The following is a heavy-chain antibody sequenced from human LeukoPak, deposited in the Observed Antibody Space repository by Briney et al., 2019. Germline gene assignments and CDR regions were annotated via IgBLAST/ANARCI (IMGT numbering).Heavy chain of an antibody. CDR3: ARIMVRGVISYYYHIDV. CDR2: ISSSSSYI. CDR1: GFTFSSYS. J-gene: IGHJ6*03. V-gene: IGHV3-21*01. Sequence: GGSLRLSCAASGFTFSSYSMNWVRQAPGKGLEWVSSISSSSSYIYYADSVKGRFTISRDNAENSLYLQMNSLRAEDTAVYYCARIMVRGVISYYYHIDVWGKGTTVTVSS. D-gene: IGHD3-10*01.